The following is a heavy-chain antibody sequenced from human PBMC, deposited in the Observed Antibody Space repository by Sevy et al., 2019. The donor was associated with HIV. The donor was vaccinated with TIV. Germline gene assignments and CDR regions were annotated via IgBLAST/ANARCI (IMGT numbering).Heavy chain of an antibody. J-gene: IGHJ4*02. D-gene: IGHD1-1*01. CDR1: DGSISSHD. CDR3: ARLLRYNPCFDY. CDR2: IYYSGST. Sequence: SETLSLTCTVSDGSISSHDWSWIRHPPGMGLQWIGYIYYSGSTNYNPSLKSGVTMSLDTSKNQFSLKLSSVTAADTAVYYCARLLRYNPCFDYWGQGALVTVSS. V-gene: IGHV4-59*11.